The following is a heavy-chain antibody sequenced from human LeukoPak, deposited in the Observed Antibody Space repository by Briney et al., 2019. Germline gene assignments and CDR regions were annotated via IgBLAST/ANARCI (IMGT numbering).Heavy chain of an antibody. J-gene: IGHJ1*01. CDR2: IYYSGST. CDR1: GGSISSYY. V-gene: IGHV4-59*12. D-gene: IGHD3-16*02. CDR3: ARPATPHYDYVWGSYRYTPEYFQH. Sequence: TPSETLSLTCTVSGGSISSYYWSWIRQPPGKGLEWIGYIYYSGSTNYNPSLKSRVTISVDTSKNQFSLKLSSVTAADTAVYYCARPATPHYDYVWGSYRYTPEYFQHWGQGTLVTVSS.